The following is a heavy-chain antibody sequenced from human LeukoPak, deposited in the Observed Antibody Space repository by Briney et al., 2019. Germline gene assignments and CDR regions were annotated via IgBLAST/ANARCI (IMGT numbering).Heavy chain of an antibody. J-gene: IGHJ4*02. CDR2: IWYDGSNK. CDR1: GFTFSSYG. Sequence: GGSLRLSCAASGFTFSSYGMHWVRQAPGMGLEWVAVIWYDGSNKYYADSVKGRFTISRDNSKDTLYLQMNSLRVEDSALYYCARGYYGSGSYYMGNYWGQGTLVTVSS. D-gene: IGHD3-10*01. CDR3: ARGYYGSGSYYMGNY. V-gene: IGHV3-33*08.